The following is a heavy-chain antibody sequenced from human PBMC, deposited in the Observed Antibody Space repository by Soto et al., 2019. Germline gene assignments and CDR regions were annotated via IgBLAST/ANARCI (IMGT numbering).Heavy chain of an antibody. CDR1: GFTFSSYA. J-gene: IGHJ6*02. D-gene: IGHD2-15*01. V-gene: IGHV3-30-3*01. Sequence: QVQLVESGGGVVQPGRSLRLSCAASGFTFSSYAMHWVRQAPGKGLEWVAVISYDGSNKYYADSVKGRFTSSRDNSKNTLYLNMNSLRAEDTAVYYCAREGEGGGPPNIYYYYCYGMDVCGQGPTVTVSS. CDR3: AREGEGGGPPNIYYYYCYGMDV. CDR2: ISYDGSNK.